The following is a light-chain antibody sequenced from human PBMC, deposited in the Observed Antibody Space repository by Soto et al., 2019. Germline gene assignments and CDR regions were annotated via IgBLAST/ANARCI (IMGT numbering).Light chain of an antibody. CDR1: SSDVGDYSF. Sequence: QSVLTQPRSGSGSPGQSVAISCTGTSSDVGDYSFVSWYQQHPGKAPKLMIYDVSKRPSGVPDRFSGSKSGNTASLIISGLQTEDEADYYCCSYAANFLVLCGGTKVTVL. CDR2: DVS. CDR3: CSYAANFLV. J-gene: IGLJ2*01. V-gene: IGLV2-11*01.